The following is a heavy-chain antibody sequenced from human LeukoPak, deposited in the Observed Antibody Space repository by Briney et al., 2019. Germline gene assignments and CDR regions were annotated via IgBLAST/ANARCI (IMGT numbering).Heavy chain of an antibody. Sequence: ANYAQKFQGRVTITADESTSTAYMELSSLRSEDTAVYYCASHRGGYSGSYRGTYYYYGMDVWGQGTTVTVSS. CDR3: ASHRGGYSGSYRGTYYYYGMDV. V-gene: IGHV1-69*01. D-gene: IGHD1-26*01. J-gene: IGHJ6*02. CDR2: A.